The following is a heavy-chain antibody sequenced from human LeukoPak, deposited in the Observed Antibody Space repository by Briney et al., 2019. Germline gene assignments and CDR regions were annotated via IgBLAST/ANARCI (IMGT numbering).Heavy chain of an antibody. CDR3: ARLPKASAADRRGY. CDR2: INHSGST. CDR1: GGSFSGYY. Sequence: SETLSLTCAVYGGSFSGYYWSWIRQPPGKGLEWIGEINHSGSTNYNPSLKSRVTISVDTSKNQFSLKLSSVTAADTAVYYCARLPKASAADRRGYWGQGTLVTVSS. D-gene: IGHD2-2*01. J-gene: IGHJ4*02. V-gene: IGHV4-34*01.